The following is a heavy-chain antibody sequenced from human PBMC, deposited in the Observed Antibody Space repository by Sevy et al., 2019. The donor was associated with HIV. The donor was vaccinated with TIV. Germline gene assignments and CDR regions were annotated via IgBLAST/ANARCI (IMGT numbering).Heavy chain of an antibody. CDR1: GFTFSSYA. D-gene: IGHD3-16*01. Sequence: GESLKISCAASGFTFSSYAMHWVRQAPGKGLEWVAVISYDGSNKYYADSVKGRFTISRDNSKNTLYLQMNSLRAEDTAVYYCARDRGSYGNYFDYWGQGTLVTVSS. J-gene: IGHJ4*02. CDR2: ISYDGSNK. CDR3: ARDRGSYGNYFDY. V-gene: IGHV3-30*04.